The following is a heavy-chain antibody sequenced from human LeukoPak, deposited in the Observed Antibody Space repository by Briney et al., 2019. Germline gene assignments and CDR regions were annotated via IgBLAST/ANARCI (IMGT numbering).Heavy chain of an antibody. V-gene: IGHV3-33*01. CDR3: ARAPYSNYAGYYYYGMDV. D-gene: IGHD4-4*01. CDR1: GFTFSSYG. J-gene: IGHJ6*02. CDR2: IWYDGSNK. Sequence: SGRSLRLSCAASGFTFSSYGMHWVRQAPGKGLEWVAVIWYDGSNKYYADSVKGRFTISRDNSKNTLYLQMNSLRAEDTAVYYCARAPYSNYAGYYYYGMDVWGQGTTVTVSS.